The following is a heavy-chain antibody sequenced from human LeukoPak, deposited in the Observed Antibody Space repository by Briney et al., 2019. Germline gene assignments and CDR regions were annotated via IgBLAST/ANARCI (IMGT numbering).Heavy chain of an antibody. CDR1: GYTFTGYY. CDR3: ARDYYDSSGFDAFDI. D-gene: IGHD3-22*01. CDR2: VNPNSGGT. J-gene: IGHJ3*02. V-gene: IGHV1-2*02. Sequence: ASVKVSCKASGYTFTGYYMHWVRQAPGQGLEWMGWVNPNSGGTNYAQKFQGRVTMTRDTSISTAYMELSRLRSDDTAVYYCARDYYDSSGFDAFDIWGQGTMVTVSS.